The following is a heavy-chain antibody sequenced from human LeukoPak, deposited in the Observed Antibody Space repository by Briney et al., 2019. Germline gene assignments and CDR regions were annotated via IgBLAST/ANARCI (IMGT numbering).Heavy chain of an antibody. CDR3: ARGSRELYYFDY. V-gene: IGHV4-59*01. CDR2: IYYSGST. CDR1: GGSISSYY. J-gene: IGHJ4*02. Sequence: PSETLSLTCTVSGGSISSYYWSWIRQPPGKGLEWIGYIYYSGSTKYNPSLKSRVTISVDASKTQFSLKLNSVTAADTAVYYCARGSRELYYFDYWGQGALVTVSS. D-gene: IGHD1-7*01.